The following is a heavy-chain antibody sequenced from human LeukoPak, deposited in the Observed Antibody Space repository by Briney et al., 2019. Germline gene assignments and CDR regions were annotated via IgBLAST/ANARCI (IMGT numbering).Heavy chain of an antibody. Sequence: GGSLRLSCAASEFTFSSYWMTWVRQAPGKGLEWVANINQDGSEKYYVDSVEGRFTISRDNAKNSLYLQMNSLRAEDTAGYYCVRAREGNYNVFPDYWGQGALVTVSS. V-gene: IGHV3-7*01. J-gene: IGHJ4*02. CDR3: VRAREGNYNVFPDY. CDR1: EFTFSSYW. CDR2: INQDGSEK. D-gene: IGHD3-10*01.